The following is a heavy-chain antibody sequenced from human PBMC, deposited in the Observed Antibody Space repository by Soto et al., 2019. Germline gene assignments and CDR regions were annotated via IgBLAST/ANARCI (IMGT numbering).Heavy chain of an antibody. CDR3: ATLIQLWPGHYFDY. D-gene: IGHD5-18*01. J-gene: IGHJ4*02. CDR2: FDPEDGET. Sequence: ASVKVSCKVSGYTLTELSMHWVRQAPGKGLEWMGGFDPEDGETIYAQKFQGRVTMTEDTSTDTAYMELSSLRSEDTAVYYCATLIQLWPGHYFDYWGQGXLVTVSS. V-gene: IGHV1-24*01. CDR1: GYTLTELS.